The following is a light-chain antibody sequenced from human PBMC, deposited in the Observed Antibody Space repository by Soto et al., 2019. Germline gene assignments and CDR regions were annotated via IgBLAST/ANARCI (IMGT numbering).Light chain of an antibody. CDR2: DVS. CDR1: SSDVGGYNY. J-gene: IGLJ1*01. Sequence: QSALTQPRSASGSPGQSITISCTGTSSDVGGYNYVSWYQQHPAKAPKLIIFDVSKRPSGVPNRFSGSKSGNTASLTISGLRAEDEADYYCCSYVGRNTYVFGTGTKVTFL. CDR3: CSYVGRNTYV. V-gene: IGLV2-11*01.